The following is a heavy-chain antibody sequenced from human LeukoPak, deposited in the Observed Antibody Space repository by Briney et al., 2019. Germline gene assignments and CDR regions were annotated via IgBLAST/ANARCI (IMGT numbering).Heavy chain of an antibody. D-gene: IGHD2-21*01. Sequence: GGSLRLSCAASGFDVSSNYMSWVRQAPGKGLEWVSSISVGGGDTFTADSVKGRFTITRENSKNTLYLQMMGLRVEDTAIGEMAYFDSWGQGILVTVSS. V-gene: IGHV3-23*01. CDR2: ISVGGGDT. CDR1: GFDVSSNY. CDR3: AYFDS. J-gene: IGHJ4*02.